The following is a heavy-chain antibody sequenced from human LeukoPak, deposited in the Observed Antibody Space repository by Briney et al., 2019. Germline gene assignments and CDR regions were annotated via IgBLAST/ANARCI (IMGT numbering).Heavy chain of an antibody. D-gene: IGHD3-22*01. V-gene: IGHV1-24*01. CDR3: ATVYDSSGYYYFAFGY. Sequence: GASVKVSCKVSGYTLTELSMHWVRQAPGKGLEWMGGFDPEDGETIYAQKFQGRVTMTEDTSTDTAYMELSSLRSEDTAVYYCATVYDSSGYYYFAFGYWGQGTLVTVSS. J-gene: IGHJ4*02. CDR1: GYTLTELS. CDR2: FDPEDGET.